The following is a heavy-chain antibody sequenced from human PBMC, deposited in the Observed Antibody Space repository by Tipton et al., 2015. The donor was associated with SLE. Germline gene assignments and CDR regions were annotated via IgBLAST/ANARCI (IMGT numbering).Heavy chain of an antibody. J-gene: IGHJ4*02. CDR1: GGSITTVGYY. CDR3: ARALEQQLPPDY. V-gene: IGHV4-31*03. Sequence: TLSLTCTVSGGSITTVGYYWSWNRQHPGKGLEWIGYIYDSKSTYYNPSLKSRLTMSADTSKNQISLKLSSVSAADTAVYYCARALEQQLPPDYWGQGTLVTVSS. D-gene: IGHD6-13*01. CDR2: IYDSKST.